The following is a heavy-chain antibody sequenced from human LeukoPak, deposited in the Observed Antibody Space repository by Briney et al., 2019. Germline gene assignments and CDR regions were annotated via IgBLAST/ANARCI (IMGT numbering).Heavy chain of an antibody. J-gene: IGHJ4*02. Sequence: GASLRLSCAASGFTCKEYGMSWVRQAPGKGLEWVSTINDNGANTHYADSVKGRFTISRDSSKNTLFLQMNSLRADDTARYYCTKGDGGWYPIDSWGQGTLIIVSS. CDR1: GFTCKEYG. CDR2: INDNGANT. V-gene: IGHV3-23*01. D-gene: IGHD6-19*01. CDR3: TKGDGGWYPIDS.